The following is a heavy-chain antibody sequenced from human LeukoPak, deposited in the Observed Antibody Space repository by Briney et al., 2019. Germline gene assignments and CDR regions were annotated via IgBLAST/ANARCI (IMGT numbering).Heavy chain of an antibody. Sequence: PGGSLTLSCAASGFTFSNSWLSWVRQAPGKGLEWVANINEDGREKYYVDSVKGRFTISRDNAKNSLYLQMNSLRAEDTAVYYCARDGLGGYLDCWGQGTLVTVSS. D-gene: IGHD3/OR15-3a*01. CDR2: INEDGREK. V-gene: IGHV3-7*05. CDR3: ARDGLGGYLDC. CDR1: GFTFSNSW. J-gene: IGHJ4*02.